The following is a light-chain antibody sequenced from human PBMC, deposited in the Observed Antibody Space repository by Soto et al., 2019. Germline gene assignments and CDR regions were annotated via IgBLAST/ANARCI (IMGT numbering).Light chain of an antibody. Sequence: DIQMTQSPSTLSASVGDRVTITCRASQSISTWLAWYQQKPGKDPKVLIYDASSLESGVPSRFSGSGSGTEFALTISSLQPDDFATYYCQQYSSYQWTFGQGTKVEIK. CDR3: QQYSSYQWT. J-gene: IGKJ1*01. CDR1: QSISTW. V-gene: IGKV1-5*01. CDR2: DAS.